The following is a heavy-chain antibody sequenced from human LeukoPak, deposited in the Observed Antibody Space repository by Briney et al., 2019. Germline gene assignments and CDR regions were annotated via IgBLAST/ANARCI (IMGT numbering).Heavy chain of an antibody. CDR2: IIPIFGTA. Sequence: SVKVSCKASGGTFSSYAISWVRQAPGQGLEWMGGIIPIFGTANYAQKFQGRVTITTDESTSTAYMELSSLRSEDTAVYYCARVPREWELLRGFRFDPWGPGTLVTVSS. CDR1: GGTFSSYA. V-gene: IGHV1-69*05. J-gene: IGHJ5*02. CDR3: ARVPREWELLRGFRFDP. D-gene: IGHD1-26*01.